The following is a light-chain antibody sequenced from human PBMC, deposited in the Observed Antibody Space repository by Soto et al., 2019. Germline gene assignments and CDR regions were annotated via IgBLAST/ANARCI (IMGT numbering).Light chain of an antibody. J-gene: IGKJ5*01. CDR2: DTS. V-gene: IGKV3-15*01. Sequence: EIVMTQSPATLSLSPGDRATLSCRASQSVSSNLVWYQQKPGQAPRLLIYDTSTRASDVPARFSGSGSETEFTLTISGLQSEDFAVYYCQQRNVWPPITFGQGTRLEIK. CDR3: QQRNVWPPIT. CDR1: QSVSSN.